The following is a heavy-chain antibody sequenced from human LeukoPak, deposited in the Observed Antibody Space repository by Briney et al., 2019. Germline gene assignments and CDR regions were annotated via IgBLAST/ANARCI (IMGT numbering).Heavy chain of an antibody. J-gene: IGHJ3*02. D-gene: IGHD6-13*01. CDR1: GGSISSSSYY. Sequence: PSETLSLTCTVSGGSISSSSYYWGWIRQPPGKGLEWIGSIYYSGSTYYNPSLKSRVTISVDTSKNQFSLKLSSVTAADTAVYYCARPGYSRDQDAFDIWGQGTMVTVSS. V-gene: IGHV4-39*01. CDR3: ARPGYSRDQDAFDI. CDR2: IYYSGST.